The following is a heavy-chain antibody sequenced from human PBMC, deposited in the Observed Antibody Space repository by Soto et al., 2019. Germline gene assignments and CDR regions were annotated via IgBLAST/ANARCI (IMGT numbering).Heavy chain of an antibody. CDR2: ISSSGGSA. J-gene: IGHJ6*02. CDR3: ARGYCSAVGCYVHYYYGFDV. D-gene: IGHD2-15*01. Sequence: GGSLRLSCAAAGFTFRNYARNWVRQAPGKGLELVSAISSSGGSAYYADSVKGRFTISRDNSKNTLYLHMNSLSADATAVYYCARGYCSAVGCYVHYYYGFDVWGQGTTVTVSS. V-gene: IGHV3-23*01. CDR1: GFTFRNYA.